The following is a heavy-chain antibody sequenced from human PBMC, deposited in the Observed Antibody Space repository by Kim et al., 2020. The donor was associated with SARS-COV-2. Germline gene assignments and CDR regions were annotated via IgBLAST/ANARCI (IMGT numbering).Heavy chain of an antibody. CDR1: GFTFSSYA. CDR2: ISGSGGST. D-gene: IGHD6-19*01. Sequence: GGSLRLSCAASGFTFSSYAMSWVRQAPGKGLEWVSVISGSGGSTYYADSVKGRFTISRDNSKNTLYLQMNSLRAEDTAVYYCAKAPREAVAGGSYYYYGMDVWGQGTTVTVSS. J-gene: IGHJ6*02. CDR3: AKAPREAVAGGSYYYYGMDV. V-gene: IGHV3-23*01.